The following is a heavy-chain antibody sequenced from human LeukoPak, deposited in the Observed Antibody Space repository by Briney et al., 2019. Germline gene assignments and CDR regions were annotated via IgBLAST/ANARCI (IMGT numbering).Heavy chain of an antibody. CDR2: VYNSGST. V-gene: IGHV4-4*07. CDR1: SGSISNYY. Sequence: SETLSLTCTLPSGSISNYYWSWIRQPAGKGLEWIGRVYNSGSTNYNPSLKSRVTMSVGTSKNQFYLNLRSVTAADTAVYYCAGVANYRSGERLYYWGQGTLVTVST. J-gene: IGHJ4*02. CDR3: AGVANYRSGERLYY. D-gene: IGHD4/OR15-4a*01.